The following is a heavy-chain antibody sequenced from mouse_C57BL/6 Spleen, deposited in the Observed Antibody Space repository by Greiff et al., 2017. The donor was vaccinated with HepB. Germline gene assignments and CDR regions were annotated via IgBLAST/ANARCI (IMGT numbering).Heavy chain of an antibody. CDR2: IYPGDGDT. D-gene: IGHD3-1*01. CDR1: GYAFSSSW. J-gene: IGHJ2*01. V-gene: IGHV1-82*01. CDR3: ARSGEGDFDY. Sequence: QVQLQQSGPELVKPGASVKISCKASGYAFSSSWMNWVKQRPGKGLEWIGRIYPGDGDTNYNGKFKGKATLTADKSSSTAYMQRSSLTSEDSAVYFCARSGEGDFDYWGQGTTLTVSS.